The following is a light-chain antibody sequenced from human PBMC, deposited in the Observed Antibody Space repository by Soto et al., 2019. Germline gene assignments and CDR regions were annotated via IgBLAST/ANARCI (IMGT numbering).Light chain of an antibody. CDR1: QSISSY. CDR2: AAS. V-gene: IGKV1-39*01. Sequence: GGRVTITCRASQSISSYLNWYQQKPGKAPKLLIYAASSLQSGVPSRFSGSGSGTDFTLTISSLQPEDFATYYCQQSYSTPVTFGQGTKVDIK. J-gene: IGKJ1*01. CDR3: QQSYSTPVT.